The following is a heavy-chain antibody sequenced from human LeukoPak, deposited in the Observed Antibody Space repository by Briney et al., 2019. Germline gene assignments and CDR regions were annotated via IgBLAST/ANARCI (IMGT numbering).Heavy chain of an antibody. J-gene: IGHJ5*02. CDR3: ARTYSSSLYNWFDP. CDR1: GYSISSGYY. CDR2: IYHSGST. Sequence: SETLSLTCTVSGYSISSGYYWGWIRQPPGKGLEWIGSIYHSGSTNYNPSLKSRVTISVDTSKNQFSLKLSSVTAADTAVYYCARTYSSSLYNWFDPWGQGTLVTVSS. D-gene: IGHD6-13*01. V-gene: IGHV4-38-2*02.